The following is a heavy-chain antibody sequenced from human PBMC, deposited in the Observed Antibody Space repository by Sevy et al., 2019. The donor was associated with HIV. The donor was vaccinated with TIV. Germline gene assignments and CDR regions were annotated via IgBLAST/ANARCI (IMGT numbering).Heavy chain of an antibody. CDR1: GFSFSRHG. D-gene: IGHD6-13*01. J-gene: IGHJ6*02. V-gene: IGHV3-30*18. CDR3: ANSRGRYEGSSWLYYYYIMDV. CDR2: IPDDGSDK. Sequence: GGSLRLSCVADGFSFSRHGMHWARQAPGKGLEWVAVIPDDGSDKEYAESVKGRFTVSRDNSKDTVYLQMNRLRLDDTAVYYCANSRGRYEGSSWLYYYYIMDVWGQGTTVTVSS.